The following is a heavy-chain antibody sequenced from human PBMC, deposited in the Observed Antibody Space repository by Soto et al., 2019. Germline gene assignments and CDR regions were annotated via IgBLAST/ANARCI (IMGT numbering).Heavy chain of an antibody. CDR1: GFTFSGSA. V-gene: IGHV3-73*02. D-gene: IGHD3-22*01. Sequence: EVQLVESGGGLVQPGGSLKLSCAASGFTFSGSAMHWVRQASGKGLEWVGRIRSKANSYATAYAASVKGRFTISRDDSKNTAYLQMTSLKTEDTAVYYCISSALIDYYYYYGMDVWGQGTTVTVSS. CDR2: IRSKANSYAT. J-gene: IGHJ6*02. CDR3: ISSALIDYYYYYGMDV.